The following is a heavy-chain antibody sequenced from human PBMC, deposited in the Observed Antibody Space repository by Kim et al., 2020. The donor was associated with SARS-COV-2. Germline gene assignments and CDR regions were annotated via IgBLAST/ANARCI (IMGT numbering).Heavy chain of an antibody. CDR1: GFTFSSYG. CDR2: ISYDGSNK. CDR3: AKGNGSYRSWFDP. J-gene: IGHJ5*02. V-gene: IGHV3-30*18. D-gene: IGHD1-26*01. Sequence: GGSLRLSCAASGFTFSSYGMHWVRQAPGKGLEWVAVISYDGSNKYYADFVKGRFTISRDNSKNTLYLQMNSLRAEDTAVYYCAKGNGSYRSWFDPWGQGTLVTVSS.